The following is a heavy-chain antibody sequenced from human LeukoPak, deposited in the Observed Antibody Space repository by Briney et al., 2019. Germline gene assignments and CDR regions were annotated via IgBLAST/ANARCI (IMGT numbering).Heavy chain of an antibody. CDR2: IYYSGSA. Sequence: SETLSLTCTVSGGSISSTTYYWGWIRQPPGKGLEWIGNIYYSGSAYYNPSLKSRVTISVDTSKNQFSLKLSSVTAADTAVYYCARGPIVGALPFYWGQGTLVTVSS. CDR3: ARGPIVGALPFY. J-gene: IGHJ4*02. D-gene: IGHD1-26*01. V-gene: IGHV4-39*07. CDR1: GGSISSTTYY.